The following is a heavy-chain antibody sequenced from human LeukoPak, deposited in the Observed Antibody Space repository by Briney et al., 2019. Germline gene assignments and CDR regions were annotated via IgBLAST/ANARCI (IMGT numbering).Heavy chain of an antibody. V-gene: IGHV3-23*01. Sequence: GGSLRLSCAASGFTFSTFAMIWVRQPPGKGLEWVSSIFPSGGEIHYADSVRGRFTISRDNSKSTLSLQMNSLRAEDTAVYYCAREVAPGRGYARHFDYWGQGTLVTVSS. CDR1: GFTFSTFA. D-gene: IGHD2-15*01. CDR3: AREVAPGRGYARHFDY. J-gene: IGHJ4*02. CDR2: IFPSGGEI.